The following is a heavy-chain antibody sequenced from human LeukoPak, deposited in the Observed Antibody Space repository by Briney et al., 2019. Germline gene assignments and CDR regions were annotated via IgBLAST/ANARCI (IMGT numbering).Heavy chain of an antibody. CDR3: ARPSGYGGNFDY. V-gene: IGHV1-2*02. D-gene: IGHD4-23*01. CDR1: GYTFTGYY. J-gene: IGHJ4*02. CDR2: INPNSGGT. Sequence: ASVKVSCKASGYTFTGYYMHWVRQAPGQGLEWMGWINPNSGGTNYAQKFQGRVTMTRDTSISTAYLQWSSLKASDTAMYYCARPSGYGGNFDYWGQGTLVTVSS.